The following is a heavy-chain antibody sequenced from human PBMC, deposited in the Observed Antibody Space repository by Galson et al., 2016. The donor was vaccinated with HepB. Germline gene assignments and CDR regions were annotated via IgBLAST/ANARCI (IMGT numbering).Heavy chain of an antibody. V-gene: IGHV3-7*04. CDR1: GFAFSSSG. J-gene: IGHJ5*02. CDR2: IKQDGSEK. D-gene: IGHD6-19*01. CDR3: ARGRSILERGWYWFDP. Sequence: SLRLSCAASGFAFSSSGINWVRQAPGKGLEWVANIKQDGSEKHYVDSVKGRFTISRDNAKNSLYLQMNSLRAEDTAVYYCARGRSILERGWYWFDPWGQGTLVTVSS.